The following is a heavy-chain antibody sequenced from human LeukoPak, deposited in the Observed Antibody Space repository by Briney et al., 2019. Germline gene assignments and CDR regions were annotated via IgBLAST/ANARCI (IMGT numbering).Heavy chain of an antibody. CDR2: ITSSSSYI. D-gene: IGHD5-18*01. CDR1: GFTFSRYS. CDR3: ARDGQLWDFDY. V-gene: IGHV3-21*01. J-gene: IGHJ4*02. Sequence: PGGSLRLSCAASGFTFSRYSMNWVRQAPGKGLEWVSSITSSSSYIYYADSLKGRFTISRDNAKNSLYLQMNSLRAEDTAVYYCARDGQLWDFDYWGQGTLVTVSS.